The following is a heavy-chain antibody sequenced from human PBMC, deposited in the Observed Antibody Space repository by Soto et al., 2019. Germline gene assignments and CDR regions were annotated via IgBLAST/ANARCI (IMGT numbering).Heavy chain of an antibody. V-gene: IGHV1-69*01. CDR1: GGTFGSQG. CDR2: VIAMLGTP. CDR3: ARGAMANFDY. J-gene: IGHJ4*02. Sequence: QVQLVQSGAEVKKPGSSVKVSCKASGGTFGSQGIAWVRQAPGQGLEWMGGVIAMLGTPNYAKKVQGRATITADESLTSSYLELRSLRSEDTGVYFCARGAMANFDYWGQGTVVTVSS. D-gene: IGHD5-18*01.